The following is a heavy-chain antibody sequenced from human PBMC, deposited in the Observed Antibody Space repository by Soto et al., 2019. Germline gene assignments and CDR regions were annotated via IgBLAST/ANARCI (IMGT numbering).Heavy chain of an antibody. D-gene: IGHD3-3*01. J-gene: IGHJ4*02. CDR1: GYTFTSYG. CDR2: ISAYNGNT. CDR3: AREAPDYDFWSGPFDY. Sequence: ASVKVSCKASGYTFTSYGISWVRQAPGQGLEWMGWISAYNGNTNYAQKLQGRVTMTTDTSTSTAYMELRSLRSDDTAVYYCAREAPDYDFWSGPFDYWGQGPLVPVSP. V-gene: IGHV1-18*01.